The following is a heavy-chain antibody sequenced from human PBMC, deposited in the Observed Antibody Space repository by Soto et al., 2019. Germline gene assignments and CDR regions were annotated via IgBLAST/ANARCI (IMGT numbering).Heavy chain of an antibody. D-gene: IGHD1-26*01. CDR3: ARGAWGDAGAFDI. CDR2: IHYSGSA. Sequence: QVQLQESGPGLVKPSETLSLTCTVSGGSISTYYWTWIRQPPGKGLECMGYIHYSGSANYKPSLKSRVPISVDTSKNQFSLKVTSVTAADTAVFYCARGAWGDAGAFDIWGRGTMVTVSS. J-gene: IGHJ3*02. V-gene: IGHV4-59*01. CDR1: GGSISTYY.